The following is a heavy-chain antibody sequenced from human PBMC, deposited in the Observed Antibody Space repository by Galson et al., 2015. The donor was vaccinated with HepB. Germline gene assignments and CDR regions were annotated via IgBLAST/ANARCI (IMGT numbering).Heavy chain of an antibody. J-gene: IGHJ6*02. D-gene: IGHD3-10*01. Sequence: SLRLSCAASGFTFSDYYMSWIRQAPGKGLEWVSYISSSSSYTNYADSVKGRFTISRDNAKNSLYLQMNSLRAEDTAVYYCARDMSPKYITMVGPGSMDVWGQGTTVTVSS. CDR1: GFTFSDYY. CDR2: ISSSSSYT. CDR3: ARDMSPKYITMVGPGSMDV. V-gene: IGHV3-11*06.